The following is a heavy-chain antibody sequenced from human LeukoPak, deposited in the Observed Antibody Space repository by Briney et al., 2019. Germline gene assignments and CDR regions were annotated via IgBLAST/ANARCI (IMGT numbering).Heavy chain of an antibody. CDR1: GFTFSSYA. Sequence: GRSLRLSCAASGFTFSSYAMHWVRQAPGKGLEWVALISYDGSNKYYADSVKGRFTISRDNSKNTLYLQMNSLRAEDTAVYYCAKFFTGEYVRAFAIWGQGTMVTVSS. CDR3: AKFFTGEYVRAFAI. D-gene: IGHD3-10*02. CDR2: ISYDGSNK. J-gene: IGHJ3*02. V-gene: IGHV3-30*18.